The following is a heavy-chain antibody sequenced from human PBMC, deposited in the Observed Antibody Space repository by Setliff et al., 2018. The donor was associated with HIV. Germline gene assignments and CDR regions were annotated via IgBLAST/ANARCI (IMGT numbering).Heavy chain of an antibody. CDR3: ARAPPYSTGWGLDY. D-gene: IGHD6-19*01. V-gene: IGHV1-46*01. CDR1: GYIFTNYY. Sequence: ASVKVSCKASGYIFTNYYVHWVRQAPGQGLEWMGIINPGGGTTSYPRKFRDKVTLTRDTSTSTVYMELTYLTSEDTAVHYCARAPPYSTGWGLDYWGQGTLVTVSS. J-gene: IGHJ4*02. CDR2: INPGGGTT.